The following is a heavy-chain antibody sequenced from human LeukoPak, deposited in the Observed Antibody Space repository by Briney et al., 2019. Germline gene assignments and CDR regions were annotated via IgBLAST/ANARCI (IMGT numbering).Heavy chain of an antibody. J-gene: IGHJ4*02. V-gene: IGHV3-30-3*01. CDR1: GFTFSSYA. D-gene: IGHD3-10*01. Sequence: GRSLRLSCAASGFTFSSYAMHWVRQAPGKGLEWVAVIPYDGSNKYYADSVKGRFTISRDNSKNTLYLQMNGLRAEDTAVYYCARGLNYYYGSGSYLVYWGQGTLVTVSS. CDR2: IPYDGSNK. CDR3: ARGLNYYYGSGSYLVY.